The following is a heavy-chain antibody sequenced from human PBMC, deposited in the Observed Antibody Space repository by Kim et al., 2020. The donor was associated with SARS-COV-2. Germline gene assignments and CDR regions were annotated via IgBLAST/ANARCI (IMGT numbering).Heavy chain of an antibody. CDR2: ISNDSIYK. J-gene: IGHJ5*01. D-gene: IGHD3-16*02. Sequence: GGSLRLSCTASGFTFRTYMAWVRQAPGEGLEWGSEISNDSIYKHYVADEEGRFTITRNYYEDTVHLQMNGPRVEDTALYYCAIRSLTNWFDSWGRGTLVTVSS. CDR3: AIRSLTNWFDS. V-gene: IGHV3-23*01. CDR1: GFTFRTY.